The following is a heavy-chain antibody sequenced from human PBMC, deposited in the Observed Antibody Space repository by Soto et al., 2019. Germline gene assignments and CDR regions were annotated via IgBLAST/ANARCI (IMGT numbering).Heavy chain of an antibody. CDR3: ARDDGSGSYRGAYYYYGMDV. CDR1: GFTFSDHY. CDR2: TRNKANSYTT. J-gene: IGHJ6*02. Sequence: GGSLRLSCAASGFTFSDHYMDWVRQAPGKGLEWVGRTRNKANSYTTEYAASVKGRFTISRDDSKNSLYLQMNSLKTEDTAVYYCARDDGSGSYRGAYYYYGMDVWGQGTTVTVSS. V-gene: IGHV3-72*01. D-gene: IGHD1-26*01.